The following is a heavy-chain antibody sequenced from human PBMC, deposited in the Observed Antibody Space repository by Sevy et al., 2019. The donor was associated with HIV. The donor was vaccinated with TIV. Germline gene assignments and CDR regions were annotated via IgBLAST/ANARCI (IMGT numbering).Heavy chain of an antibody. Sequence: GGCLRLSCAASGFTFSSYAMSWVRQAPGKGLEWVSAISGSGGSTYYADSVKGRFTISRDNSKNTLYLQMNSLRAEDTAVYYCAKEGGDYGSGSYYPYYYYYGMDVWGQGTTVTVSS. CDR1: GFTFSSYA. CDR2: ISGSGGST. D-gene: IGHD3-10*01. V-gene: IGHV3-23*01. CDR3: AKEGGDYGSGSYYPYYYYYGMDV. J-gene: IGHJ6*02.